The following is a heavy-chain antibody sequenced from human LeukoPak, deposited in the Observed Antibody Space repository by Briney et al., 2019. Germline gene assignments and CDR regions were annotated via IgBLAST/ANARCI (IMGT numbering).Heavy chain of an antibody. CDR3: ARDHRVHCSGGSCYSGGFDP. D-gene: IGHD2-15*01. J-gene: IGHJ5*02. CDR1: GYTFTRYG. Sequence: ASVKVSCKASGYTFTRYGISWVRQAPGQGLEWMGWISAYNGNTNYAQKLQGRVTMTTDTSTSTAYMELRSLRSDDTAVYYCARDHRVHCSGGSCYSGGFDPWGQGTLVTVSS. CDR2: ISAYNGNT. V-gene: IGHV1-18*01.